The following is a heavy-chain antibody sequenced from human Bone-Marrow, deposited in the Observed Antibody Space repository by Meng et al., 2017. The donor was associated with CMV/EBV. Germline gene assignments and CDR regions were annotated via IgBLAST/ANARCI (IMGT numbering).Heavy chain of an antibody. CDR2: MNPNSGGT. Sequence: ASVKVSCKASGYTFTSYDINWVRQATGQGLEWMGWMNPNSGGTNYAQKFQGRVTMTRDTSISTAYMELSRLRSDDTAVYYCARDSAYCSSTSCYWYGMDVWGQGTTVTVSS. CDR1: GYTFTSYD. CDR3: ARDSAYCSSTSCYWYGMDV. J-gene: IGHJ6*02. V-gene: IGHV1-2*02. D-gene: IGHD2-2*01.